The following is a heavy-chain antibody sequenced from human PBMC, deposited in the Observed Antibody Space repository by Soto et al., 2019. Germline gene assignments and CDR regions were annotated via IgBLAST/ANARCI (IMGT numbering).Heavy chain of an antibody. D-gene: IGHD2-2*01. CDR2: MNPNSGNT. V-gene: IGHV1-8*01. CDR3: ARGAGYCSSTSCYYYYYMDV. Sequence: ASVKVSCKASGYTFTSYDINWVRQATGQGLEWMGWMNPNSGNTGYAQKFQGRVTMTRNTSISTAYMELSSLRSEDTAVYYCARGAGYCSSTSCYYYYYMDVWGKGTTVTVSS. J-gene: IGHJ6*03. CDR1: GYTFTSYD.